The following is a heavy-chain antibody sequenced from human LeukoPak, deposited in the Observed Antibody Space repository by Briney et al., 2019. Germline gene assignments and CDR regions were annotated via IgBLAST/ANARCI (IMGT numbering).Heavy chain of an antibody. CDR2: IKQDGSKK. CDR1: EFTFSSYS. J-gene: IGHJ4*02. CDR3: TRVGYIDEGIDY. V-gene: IGHV3-7*04. Sequence: GGSLRLSCAASEFTFSSYSMNWVRQAPGKGLEWVANIKQDGSKKSYVDSVKGRFTISRDNAKNSLYLQMNSLRAEDTAIYYCTRVGYIDEGIDYWGQGTLVTVSS. D-gene: IGHD5-24*01.